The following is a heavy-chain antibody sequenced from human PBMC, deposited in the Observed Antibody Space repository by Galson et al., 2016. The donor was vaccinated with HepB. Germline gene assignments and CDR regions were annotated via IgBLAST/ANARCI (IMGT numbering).Heavy chain of an antibody. D-gene: IGHD2-2*01. CDR3: AGDYRTCSSTRCYDGGLDY. V-gene: IGHV4-59*01. CDR2: ISNSGTT. J-gene: IGHJ4*02. Sequence: SETLSLTCTVSGGSISSDYWSWIRQPPGKGLEWIGYISNSGTTNYNPSLKSRLTISLDTSKNQFSLNLTSVTAADTAVYYCAGDYRTCSSTRCYDGGLDYWGQGTLVTVSS. CDR1: GGSISSDY.